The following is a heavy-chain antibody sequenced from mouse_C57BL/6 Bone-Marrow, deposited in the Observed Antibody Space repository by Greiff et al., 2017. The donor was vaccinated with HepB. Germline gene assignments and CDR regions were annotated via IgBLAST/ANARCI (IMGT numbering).Heavy chain of an antibody. J-gene: IGHJ4*01. V-gene: IGHV3-8*01. CDR2: ISYSGST. Sequence: EVKLEESGPGLAKPSQTLSLTCSVTGYSITSDYWNWIRKFPGNKLEYMGYISYSGSTYYNPSLKSRISITRDTSKNQYYLQLNSVTTEDTATYYCARYHGSSYYAMDYWGQGTSVTVSS. D-gene: IGHD1-1*01. CDR3: ARYHGSSYYAMDY. CDR1: GYSITSDY.